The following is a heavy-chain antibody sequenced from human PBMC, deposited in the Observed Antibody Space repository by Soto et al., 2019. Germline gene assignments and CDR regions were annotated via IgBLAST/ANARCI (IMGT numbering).Heavy chain of an antibody. Sequence: QVQLVQSGAEVKKPGASVKVSCKASGYTFTSYYMHWVRQAPGQGLEWMGIINPSGGSTSYAQKFQGRVTMTRDTSTSTVYMGLSSLRSEDTAVYYCARGAREYCSSTSCPNYYYMDVWGKGTTVTVSS. V-gene: IGHV1-46*03. CDR3: ARGAREYCSSTSCPNYYYMDV. CDR1: GYTFTSYY. D-gene: IGHD2-2*01. CDR2: INPSGGST. J-gene: IGHJ6*03.